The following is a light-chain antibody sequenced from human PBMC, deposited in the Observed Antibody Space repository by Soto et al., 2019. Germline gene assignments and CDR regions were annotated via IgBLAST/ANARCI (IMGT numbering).Light chain of an antibody. V-gene: IGKV3-11*01. CDR3: QQRTSWPPWT. CDR1: QSVGLS. J-gene: IGKJ1*01. Sequence: VMTQSPAARSVSPVCRYTCSSCPSQSVGLSLAWYQQKPGQAPRLLIYDASERASGIPARFSGSGSGTDFPLTISSLEPEDFAVYYCQQRTSWPPWTPGPGTKVDIK. CDR2: DAS.